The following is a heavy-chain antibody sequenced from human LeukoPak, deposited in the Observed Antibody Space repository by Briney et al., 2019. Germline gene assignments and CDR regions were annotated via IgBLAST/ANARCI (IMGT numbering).Heavy chain of an antibody. Sequence: QPGGPLRLSCAASGFTFSSYAMSWVRQAPGKGLEWVSAISGSGGSTYYADSVKGRFTISRDNSKNTLYLQMNSLRAEDTAVYYCAKDTYYYYYMDVWGKGTTVTVSS. CDR3: AKDTYYYYYMDV. J-gene: IGHJ6*03. V-gene: IGHV3-23*01. CDR1: GFTFSSYA. CDR2: ISGSGGST.